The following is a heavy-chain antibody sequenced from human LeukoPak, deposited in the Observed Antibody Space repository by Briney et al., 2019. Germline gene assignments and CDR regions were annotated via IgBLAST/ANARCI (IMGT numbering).Heavy chain of an antibody. D-gene: IGHD6-13*01. J-gene: IGHJ6*02. CDR2: INHNSGGI. CDR1: GYTFTGYY. Sequence: AAVKVSCKASGYTFTGYYMHWVRQAPGQGLEWMGWINHNSGGINYTQKFQGRVTMTRDTSISTAYMELSRLRSDDTAVYYCARASLSYSSSWYYSYYGMDVWGQGTTVPVSS. V-gene: IGHV1-2*02. CDR3: ARASLSYSSSWYYSYYGMDV.